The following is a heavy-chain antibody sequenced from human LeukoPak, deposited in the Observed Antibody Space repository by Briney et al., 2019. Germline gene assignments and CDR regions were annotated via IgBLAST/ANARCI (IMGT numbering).Heavy chain of an antibody. V-gene: IGHV1-58*02. D-gene: IGHD6-19*01. J-gene: IGHJ4*02. CDR2: IVVGSGNT. Sequence: SVKVSFKASGFTFTSSAMQWVRQARGQRLEWIGWIVVGSGNTNYAQKFQERVTITRDMSTSTAYMELSSLRSEDTAVYYCAAGLYSSGWYDFDYWGQGTLVTVSS. CDR1: GFTFTSSA. CDR3: AAGLYSSGWYDFDY.